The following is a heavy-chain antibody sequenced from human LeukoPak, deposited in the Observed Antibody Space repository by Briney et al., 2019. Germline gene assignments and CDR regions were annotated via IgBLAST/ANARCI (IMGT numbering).Heavy chain of an antibody. CDR2: IRTDGSET. CDR1: GLTFSTYW. CDR3: AKANID. Sequence: GALRLCCAAAGLTFSTYWMSWVRRAPGLGVEWVAVIRTDGSETYYVESVKGRFTTSRDKAKDPLYRQMDGLRAEDTAVYYCAKANIDWGQGTLGTVSS. J-gene: IGHJ4*02. V-gene: IGHV3-7*01.